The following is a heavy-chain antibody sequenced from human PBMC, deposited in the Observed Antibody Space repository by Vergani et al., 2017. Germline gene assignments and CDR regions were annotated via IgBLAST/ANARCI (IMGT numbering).Heavy chain of an antibody. J-gene: IGHJ3*02. CDR3: ARMVDYDFWSGYYSGAFDI. V-gene: IGHV2-26*01. CDR1: GFSLSNARMG. CDR2: IFSNDEK. D-gene: IGHD3-3*01. Sequence: QVTLKESGPVLVKPTETLTLTCTVSGFSLSNARMGVSWIRQPPGKALEWLAHIFSNDEKSYSTSLKSRLTISKDTSKSQVVLTMTNMDPVDTAAYYCARMVDYDFWSGYYSGAFDIWGQGTMVTVSS.